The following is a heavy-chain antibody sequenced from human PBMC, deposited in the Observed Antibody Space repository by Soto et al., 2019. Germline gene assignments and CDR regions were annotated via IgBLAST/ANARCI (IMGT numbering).Heavy chain of an antibody. J-gene: IGHJ4*02. CDR3: ARVSDSSGWYYFDY. CDR2: IYHSGST. CDR1: GYYISRGYY. V-gene: IGHV4-38-2*01. Sequence: SETLSLTCAVSGYYISRGYYWGWIRQPPGKGLEWIGSIYHSGSTYYNPSLKSRVTISVDTSKNQFSLKLSSVTAADTAVYYCARVSDSSGWYYFDYWGQGTLVTVSS. D-gene: IGHD6-19*01.